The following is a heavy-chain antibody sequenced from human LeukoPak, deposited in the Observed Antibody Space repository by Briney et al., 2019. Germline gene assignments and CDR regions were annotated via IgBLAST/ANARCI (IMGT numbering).Heavy chain of an antibody. CDR3: AKESWSGLAVVSKDVHRTYYFDY. V-gene: IGHV3-23*01. J-gene: IGHJ4*02. CDR2: ISGSGGTT. D-gene: IGHD2-15*01. Sequence: GGTLRLSCAASGFTFSYYGMSWVRQGPGKGLEWVSAISGSGGTTYKADSVRGRFTISRDNSKNTLYLQMNSLRAEDTAVYYCAKESWSGLAVVSKDVHRTYYFDYWGQGTRVTVSS. CDR1: GFTFSYYG.